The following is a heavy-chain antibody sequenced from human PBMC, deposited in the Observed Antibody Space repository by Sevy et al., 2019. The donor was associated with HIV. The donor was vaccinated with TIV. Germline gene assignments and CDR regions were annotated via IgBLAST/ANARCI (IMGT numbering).Heavy chain of an antibody. CDR1: GFTFSSYD. CDR3: TRNGGALDNGCDP. CDR2: ISSSGSSI. J-gene: IGHJ5*02. D-gene: IGHD2-2*03. Sequence: GGSLRLSCTASGFTFSSYDMNWVRQAPGKGLEWVSKISSSGSSIYYADSVKGRFTISRDNAKNSLNLQMNSLRAEDTAVYYCTRNGGALDNGCDPWGQGTLVTVSS. V-gene: IGHV3-48*03.